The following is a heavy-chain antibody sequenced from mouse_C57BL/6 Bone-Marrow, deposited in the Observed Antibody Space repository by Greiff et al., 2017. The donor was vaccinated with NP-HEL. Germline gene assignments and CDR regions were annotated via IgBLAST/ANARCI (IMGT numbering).Heavy chain of an antibody. Sequence: VKVVESGPGLVAPSQSLSITCTVSGFSLTSYGVHWVRQPPGKGLEWLVVIWSDGSTTYNSALNSRLSISKDNSKSQVFLKMNSHQTDDTSMYYGARHQGLRGAMDYWGQGTSVTVAA. V-gene: IGHV2-6-1*01. D-gene: IGHD1-1*01. CDR2: IWSDGST. J-gene: IGHJ4*01. CDR3: ARHQGLRGAMDY. CDR1: GFSLTSYG.